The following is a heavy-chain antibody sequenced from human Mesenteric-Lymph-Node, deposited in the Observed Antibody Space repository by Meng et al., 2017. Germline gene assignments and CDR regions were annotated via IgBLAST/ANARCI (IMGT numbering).Heavy chain of an antibody. Sequence: QVQLQQWGAGLLKPSETLSLTCAVSGGSFSGYYWSWIRQPPGKGQEWIGEINHSGRTNYNPSLKSRVTISVDTSKNQFSLKVRSVTAADTAVYYCARYHLTFDYWGQGTLVTVYS. J-gene: IGHJ4*02. V-gene: IGHV4-34*01. CDR2: INHSGRT. CDR1: GGSFSGYY. CDR3: ARYHLTFDY. D-gene: IGHD2-21*02.